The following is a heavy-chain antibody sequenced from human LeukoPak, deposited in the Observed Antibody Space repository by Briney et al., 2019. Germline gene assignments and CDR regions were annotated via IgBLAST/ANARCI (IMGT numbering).Heavy chain of an antibody. CDR1: GFTFSSYS. J-gene: IGHJ4*02. CDR2: ISSSSSYI. CDR3: ARFASSHFDY. V-gene: IGHV3-21*01. D-gene: IGHD2-21*01. Sequence: GGSLRLSCAASGFTFSSYSVNWVRQAPGKGLEWVSSISSSSSYIYYADSVKGRFTISRDNAKNSLYLQMNSLRAEDTAVYYCARFASSHFDYWGQGTLVTVSS.